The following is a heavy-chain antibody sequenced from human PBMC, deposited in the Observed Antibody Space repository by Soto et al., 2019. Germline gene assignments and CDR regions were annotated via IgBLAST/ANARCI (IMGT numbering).Heavy chain of an antibody. V-gene: IGHV4-34*01. CDR2: INHSGST. CDR1: GGSFSGYY. J-gene: IGHJ6*02. CDR3: ARGGVYCSSTSCYTCVPYYHYGMDV. D-gene: IGHD2-2*02. Sequence: SETLSLTCAVYGGSFSGYYWSWIRQPPGKGLEWIGEINHSGSTNYNPSLKSRVTISVDTSKNQFSLKLSSVTAADTAVYYCARGGVYCSSTSCYTCVPYYHYGMDVWGQGTTVTSP.